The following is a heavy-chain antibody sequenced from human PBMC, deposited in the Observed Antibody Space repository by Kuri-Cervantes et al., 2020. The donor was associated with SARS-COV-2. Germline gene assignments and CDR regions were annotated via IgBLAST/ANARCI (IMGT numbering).Heavy chain of an antibody. V-gene: IGHV4-39*01. J-gene: IGHJ4*02. Sequence: SETLSLTCTVSGGSISSSSYYWGWIRQPPGKGLEWIGSIYYSGSTYYNPSLKSRVTISVDTSKNQFSLKLSSVTAADTAVYYCASLYYDFWSGTFDYWGQGTLVTGYS. CDR3: ASLYYDFWSGTFDY. CDR1: GGSISSSSYY. CDR2: IYYSGST. D-gene: IGHD3-3*01.